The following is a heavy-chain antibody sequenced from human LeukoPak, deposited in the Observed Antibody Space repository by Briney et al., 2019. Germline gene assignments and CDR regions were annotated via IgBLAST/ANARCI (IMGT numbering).Heavy chain of an antibody. V-gene: IGHV4-39*01. CDR3: ARRLAGTEDY. CDR1: GGSISSSSYY. Sequence: NSSETPSLTCTVSGGSISSSSYYWGWIRQPPGKGLEWIGSIYYSGSTYYNPSLKSRVTISADTSKNQFSLKLSSVTAADTAVYYCARRLAGTEDYWGQGTLVTVSS. J-gene: IGHJ4*02. D-gene: IGHD6-13*01. CDR2: IYYSGST.